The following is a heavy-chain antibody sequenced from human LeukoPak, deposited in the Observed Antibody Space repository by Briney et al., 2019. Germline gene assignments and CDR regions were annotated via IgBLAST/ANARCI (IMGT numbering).Heavy chain of an antibody. CDR1: GFTVSSNY. CDR2: IYSGGNT. Sequence: GGSLRLSCAVSGFTVSSNYMSWVRQAPGKGLEWVSVIYSGGNTYYADSVKGRFTISRDNSKNTLYLQMNSLRAEDTAVYYCARYYYDSSGYPYYLDYWGQGTLVTVSS. D-gene: IGHD3-22*01. CDR3: ARYYYDSSGYPYYLDY. V-gene: IGHV3-53*01. J-gene: IGHJ4*02.